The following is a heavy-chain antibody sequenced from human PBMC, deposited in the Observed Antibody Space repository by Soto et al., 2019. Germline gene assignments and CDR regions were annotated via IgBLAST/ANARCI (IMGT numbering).Heavy chain of an antibody. CDR3: ATTLGILLDTSRAFDI. D-gene: IGHD2-8*02. Sequence: SGTLSLTCAVSGGSITGYYWSWIRQAPGKGLEWIGHVSYGGSTNYNPSLKSRLTISVETSKNQFSLRLRSVTAADKAFYYCATTLGILLDTSRAFDIWGQGTMVTVSS. J-gene: IGHJ3*02. V-gene: IGHV4-59*01. CDR1: GGSITGYY. CDR2: VSYGGST.